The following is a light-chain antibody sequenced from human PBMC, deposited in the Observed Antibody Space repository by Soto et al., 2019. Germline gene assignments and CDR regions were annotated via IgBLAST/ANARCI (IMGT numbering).Light chain of an antibody. CDR1: QTVSSSN. CDR3: HQYGSSPRT. J-gene: IGKJ1*01. V-gene: IGKV3-20*01. CDR2: GAS. Sequence: EIVLTQSPGTLSLSPGERATLSCRASQTVSSSNLAWYQQKPGQAPKVLIYGASSRATGVPDRFSGSGSGTDFILTISGLEPEDFAVYYCHQYGSSPRTFGQGTKVEIK.